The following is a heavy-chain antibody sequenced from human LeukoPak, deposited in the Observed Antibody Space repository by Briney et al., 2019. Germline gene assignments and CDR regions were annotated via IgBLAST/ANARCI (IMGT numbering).Heavy chain of an antibody. CDR3: ARDDYWTNYRCYFDS. Sequence: PGGSLRLSCAASGFTFNTYWMSWVRQAPGKGLEWVANIKQDGRDKTYADSVKGRFTISRDNAKNSLYLQMDSLRAEDTAIYYCARDDYWTNYRCYFDSWGQGALVTVSS. J-gene: IGHJ4*02. CDR1: GFTFNTYW. V-gene: IGHV3-7*01. D-gene: IGHD3-3*01. CDR2: IKQDGRDK.